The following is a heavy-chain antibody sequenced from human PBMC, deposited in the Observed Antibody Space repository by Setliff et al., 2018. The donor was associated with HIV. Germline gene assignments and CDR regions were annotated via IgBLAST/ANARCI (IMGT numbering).Heavy chain of an antibody. V-gene: IGHV4-31*02. Sequence: SETLSLTCTVSGGSINNDIYFWTWIRQRPGKSLEWIGYIYYSGSTHSNPSLKSRLTISVDTSSNQFSLKLNSVTAADTAIYYCARSSRSPPFWFDYRGLGTLVTVSS. CDR3: ARSSRSPPFWFDY. CDR2: IYYSGST. J-gene: IGHJ4*01. CDR1: GGSINNDIYF.